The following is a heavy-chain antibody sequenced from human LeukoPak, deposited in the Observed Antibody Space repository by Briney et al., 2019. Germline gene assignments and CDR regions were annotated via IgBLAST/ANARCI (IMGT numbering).Heavy chain of an antibody. Sequence: SXTLSLTCTVSGGSISSRNYYWGWIRQPPGGGLEWIGSIYYSGSTYYNPSLKNRVTIAVDTSKNQFSLKLRSVTAADTAVYYCARHGSITVAGKRNTFDNWGQGTLVTVSS. CDR3: ARHGSITVAGKRNTFDN. CDR2: IYYSGST. CDR1: GGSISSRNYY. D-gene: IGHD6-19*01. J-gene: IGHJ4*02. V-gene: IGHV4-39*01.